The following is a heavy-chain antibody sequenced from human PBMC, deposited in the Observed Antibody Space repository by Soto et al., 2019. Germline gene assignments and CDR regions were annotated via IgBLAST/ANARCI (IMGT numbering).Heavy chain of an antibody. J-gene: IGHJ1*01. CDR2: IYSGGGT. D-gene: IGHD3-10*01. V-gene: IGHV3-53*01. Sequence: EVQLVESGGGLIQPGGSLRLSCAASGFTVNANYMTWVRQAPGKGLQCVSVIYSGGGTYYADSVKGRFTISRDNSKKTLYLQMNSLRAEDTAVYYCARITMVRGFDSWGQGTLVTVSS. CDR1: GFTVNANY. CDR3: ARITMVRGFDS.